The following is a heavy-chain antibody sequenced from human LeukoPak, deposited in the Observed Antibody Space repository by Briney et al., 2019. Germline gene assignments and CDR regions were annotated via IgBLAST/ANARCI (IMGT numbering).Heavy chain of an antibody. J-gene: IGHJ4*02. CDR3: ARGLGWGGKLDY. CDR1: GGSISSYY. D-gene: IGHD3-16*01. CDR2: IYTGGST. V-gene: IGHV4-4*07. Sequence: SETLSLTCTVSGGSISSYYWSWIRQPAGKELEWIGRIYTGGSTNYNPSLKSRVTMSVDTSKNQFSLNLSSVTAADTAVYYCARGLGWGGKLDYWGQGTLVTVSS.